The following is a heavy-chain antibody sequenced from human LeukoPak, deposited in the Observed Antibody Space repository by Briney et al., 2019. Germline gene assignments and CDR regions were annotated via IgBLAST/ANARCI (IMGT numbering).Heavy chain of an antibody. D-gene: IGHD2-2*01. CDR2: MNPNRGNT. Sequence: ASVKVSCKASGYTFTSYDINWVRQATGQGLEWMGWMNPNRGNTGYAQKFQGRVTMTRNTCISTAYMELSSLRSEDTAVYYCARGAGYCSSTSCPNYYYGMDVWGQGTTVTVSS. CDR3: ARGAGYCSSTSCPNYYYGMDV. J-gene: IGHJ6*02. CDR1: GYTFTSYD. V-gene: IGHV1-8*01.